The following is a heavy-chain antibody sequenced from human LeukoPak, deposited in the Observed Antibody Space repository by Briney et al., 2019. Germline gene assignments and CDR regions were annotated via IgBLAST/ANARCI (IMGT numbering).Heavy chain of an antibody. CDR1: GGSFSGYY. Sequence: SETLSLTCAVYGGSFSGYYWSWIRQPPGKGLEWIGETDHSGSTNYNPSLKSRVTMSVDTSKNQFSLRLRSVTAADTAVYYCASRGVPAATNLAYWGQGTLVTVSS. CDR2: TDHSGST. J-gene: IGHJ4*02. D-gene: IGHD2-2*01. V-gene: IGHV4-34*01. CDR3: ASRGVPAATNLAY.